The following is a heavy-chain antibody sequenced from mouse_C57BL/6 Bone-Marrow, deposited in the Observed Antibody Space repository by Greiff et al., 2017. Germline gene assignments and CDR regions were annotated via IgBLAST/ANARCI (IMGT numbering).Heavy chain of an antibody. Sequence: LVESGAELVRPGASVTLSCKASGYTFTDYEMHWVKQTPVHGLEWIGAIDPETGGTAYNQKFKGKAILTADKSSSTAYMELRSLTSEDSAVYYCTPNWEDYAMDYWGQGTSVTVSS. J-gene: IGHJ4*01. D-gene: IGHD4-1*01. V-gene: IGHV1-15*01. CDR2: IDPETGGT. CDR3: TPNWEDYAMDY. CDR1: GYTFTDYE.